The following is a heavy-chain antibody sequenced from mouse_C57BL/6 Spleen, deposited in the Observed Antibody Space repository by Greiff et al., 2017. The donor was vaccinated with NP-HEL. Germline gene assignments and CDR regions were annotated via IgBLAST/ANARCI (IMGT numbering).Heavy chain of an antibody. J-gene: IGHJ4*01. V-gene: IGHV1-82*01. Sequence: QVQLKESGPELVKPGASVKISCKASGYAFSSSWMNWVKQRPGKGLEWIRRIYPGDGDTNYNGKFKGKATLTADKSSSTAYMQLSSLTSEDSAVYFCARWGIITVVAKDAMDYWGQGTSVTVSS. CDR3: ARWGIITVVAKDAMDY. CDR1: GYAFSSSW. CDR2: IYPGDGDT. D-gene: IGHD1-1*01.